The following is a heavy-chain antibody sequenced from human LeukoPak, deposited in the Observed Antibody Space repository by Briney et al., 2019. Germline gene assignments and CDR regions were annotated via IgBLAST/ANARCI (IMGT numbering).Heavy chain of an antibody. CDR1: GFTFSSYG. Sequence: GGSLRLSCAASGFTFSSYGMHWVRQAPGKGLEWVAVISYDGSNKYYADSVKGRFTISRDNSKNTLYLQMNSLRAEDTAVYYCAKDVEWERPFYYYYGMDVWGQGTTVTVSS. CDR2: ISYDGSNK. CDR3: AKDVEWERPFYYYYGMDV. V-gene: IGHV3-30*18. J-gene: IGHJ6*02. D-gene: IGHD1-26*01.